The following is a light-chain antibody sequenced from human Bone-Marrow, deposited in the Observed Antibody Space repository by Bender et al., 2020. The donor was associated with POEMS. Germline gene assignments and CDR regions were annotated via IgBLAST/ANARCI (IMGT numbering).Light chain of an antibody. V-gene: IGLV1-40*01. Sequence: QSVLTQPPSVSGTPGQRVTISCSGSGSNIGGYPVNWYQQLPGTAPKLLIYGNSHRPSGVPDRFSGSKSGTSASLAITGLQAEDEADYYCQTYDSSLSAWVFAGGTKLTVL. CDR3: QTYDSSLSAWV. CDR1: GSNIGGYP. J-gene: IGLJ3*02. CDR2: GNS.